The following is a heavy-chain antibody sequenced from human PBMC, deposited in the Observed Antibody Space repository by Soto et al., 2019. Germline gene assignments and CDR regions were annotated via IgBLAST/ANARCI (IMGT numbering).Heavy chain of an antibody. CDR2: ISVSDAFI. V-gene: IGHV3-23*01. D-gene: IGHD1-20*01. J-gene: IGHJ4*02. CDR1: GFNVLAFG. Sequence: QPXGSRRLSCAAAGFNVLAFGVNWVRQAPGKGLEWVSGISVSDAFIYYADSVRGRFSISRDASENILYLQMNSLRVDDTALYYCTRETVAGITGLDYWGPGTLVTVSS. CDR3: TRETVAGITGLDY.